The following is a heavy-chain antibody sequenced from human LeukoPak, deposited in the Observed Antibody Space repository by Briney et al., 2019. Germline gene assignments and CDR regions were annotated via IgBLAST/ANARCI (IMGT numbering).Heavy chain of an antibody. D-gene: IGHD6-19*01. J-gene: IGHJ3*02. CDR1: GGSISSYY. Sequence: SETLSLTCTVSGGSISSYYWSWIRQPPGKGLEWFAYTYYSGSTNYNPSLKSRVTISVDTSKNQFSLRLSSVTAADTAVYYCASSKAPPAVAGDAFDIWGQGTMVTVSS. V-gene: IGHV4-59*01. CDR2: TYYSGST. CDR3: ASSKAPPAVAGDAFDI.